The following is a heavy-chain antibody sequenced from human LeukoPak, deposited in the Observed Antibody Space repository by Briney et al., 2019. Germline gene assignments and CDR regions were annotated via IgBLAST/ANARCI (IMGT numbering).Heavy chain of an antibody. CDR1: GFIFSTNW. D-gene: IGHD6-19*01. Sequence: GGSLRLSCAASGFIFSTNWMSGFRQAPGKGLEWVAHIKPDGSETYYVDSVKGRFTISRDNAKNSLYLQMYSLRADDTAVYYCATAVSVAGDSWGQGTLVTVSS. J-gene: IGHJ5*01. CDR3: ATAVSVAGDS. V-gene: IGHV3-7*01. CDR2: IKPDGSET.